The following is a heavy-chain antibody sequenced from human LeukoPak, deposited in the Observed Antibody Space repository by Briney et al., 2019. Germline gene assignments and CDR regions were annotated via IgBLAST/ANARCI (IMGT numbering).Heavy chain of an antibody. CDR3: ARENPPYYYYGMDV. Sequence: PSETLSLTCTVSGGSFSSGSYYWSWIRQPPGKGLEWIGYIYYSGSTNYNPSLKSRVTISVDTSKNQFSLKLSSVTAADTAVYYCARENPPYYYYGMDVWGQGTTVTVSS. J-gene: IGHJ6*02. CDR1: GGSFSSGSYY. V-gene: IGHV4-61*01. CDR2: IYYSGST.